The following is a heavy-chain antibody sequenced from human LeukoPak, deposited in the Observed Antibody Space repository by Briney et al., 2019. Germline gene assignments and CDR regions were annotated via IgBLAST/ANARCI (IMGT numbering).Heavy chain of an antibody. CDR3: TRVRSGNDFDY. Sequence: GESLKISCTASGFTFGDYAMSWVRQAPGKGLEWVGFIRSKAYGGTTQYAASVKGRFSISRDDSKSIAYLQMSSLKTEDTAVYYCTRVRSGNDFDYWGQGTLVTVSS. V-gene: IGHV3-49*04. CDR1: GFTFGDYA. D-gene: IGHD3-10*01. J-gene: IGHJ4*02. CDR2: IRSKAYGGTT.